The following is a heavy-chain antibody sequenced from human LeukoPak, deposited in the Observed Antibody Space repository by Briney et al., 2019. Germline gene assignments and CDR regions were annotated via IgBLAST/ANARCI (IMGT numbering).Heavy chain of an antibody. J-gene: IGHJ4*02. CDR2: IKQDGSEK. V-gene: IGHV3-7*01. CDR1: GFTFSSYW. D-gene: IGHD3-10*01. Sequence: GGSLRLSCAASGFTFSSYWMSWVRQAPGKGLEWVANIKQDGSEKYYVDSVKGRFTISRDSAKNSLYLQMNSLRAEDTAVYYCARLMYYYGSGSYLYWGQGTLVTVSS. CDR3: ARLMYYYGSGSYLY.